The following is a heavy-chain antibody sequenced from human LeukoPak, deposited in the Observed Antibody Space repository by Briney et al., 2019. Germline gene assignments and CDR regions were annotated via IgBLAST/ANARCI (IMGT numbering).Heavy chain of an antibody. CDR2: IYCSGST. V-gene: IGHV4-61*01. CDR3: ARVTTDSYYYYGMDV. D-gene: IGHD4-17*01. CDR1: GGSVSSGSYY. Sequence: SETLSLTCTVSGGSVSSGSYYWSWIRQPPGKGLEWIGYIYCSGSTNYNPSLKSRVTISVDTSKNQFSLKLSSVTAADTAVYYCARVTTDSYYYYGMDVWGQGTTVTVSS. J-gene: IGHJ6*02.